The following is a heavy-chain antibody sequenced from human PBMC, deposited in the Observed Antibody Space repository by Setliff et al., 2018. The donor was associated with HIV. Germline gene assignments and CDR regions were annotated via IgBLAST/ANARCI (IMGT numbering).Heavy chain of an antibody. CDR1: GYSISSGCY. CDR3: ARDDSIVLVPAIMRGDGFDF. CDR2: IYYTGNT. V-gene: IGHV4-38-2*02. Sequence: SETLSLTCAVSGYSISSGCYWGWIRQPPGKGLEWIGSIYYTGNTKYNPSLESRVTFSIDTSENQFSLRLASVTAADTAIYYCARDDSIVLVPAIMRGDGFDFWGQGRMVTVSS. J-gene: IGHJ3*01. D-gene: IGHD2-2*01.